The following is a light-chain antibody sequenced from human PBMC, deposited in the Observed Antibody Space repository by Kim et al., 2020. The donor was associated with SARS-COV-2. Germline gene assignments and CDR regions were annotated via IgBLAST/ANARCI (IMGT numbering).Light chain of an antibody. CDR3: QQYNDWPPF. V-gene: IGKV3-15*01. CDR2: AAS. Sequence: DRPPLSCRTSQDISYNLAWYQQKPGQVPRLVICAASTRATGVPARFSGSGSRTEFPLTISRLRSEDLATYYCQQYNDWPPFFGQGTKLEI. J-gene: IGKJ2*01. CDR1: QDISYN.